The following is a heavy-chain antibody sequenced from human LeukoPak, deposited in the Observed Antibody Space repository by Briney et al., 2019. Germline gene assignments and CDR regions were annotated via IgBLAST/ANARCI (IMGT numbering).Heavy chain of an antibody. CDR3: ARDPGYLAFDI. V-gene: IGHV3-21*01. J-gene: IGHJ3*02. Sequence: GGSLGLSCAASGFTFSSYSMNWVRQAPGKGLEWVSSISSGSSYIYYADSVKGRFTISRDNAKNSLDLQMNSLRAEDTAVYFCARDPGYLAFDIWGQGTTVTVSS. D-gene: IGHD3-9*01. CDR1: GFTFSSYS. CDR2: ISSGSSYI.